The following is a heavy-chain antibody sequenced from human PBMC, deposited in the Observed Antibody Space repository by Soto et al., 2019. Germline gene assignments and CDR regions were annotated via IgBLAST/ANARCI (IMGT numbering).Heavy chain of an antibody. J-gene: IGHJ6*02. V-gene: IGHV3-21*01. CDR2: ISSSSSYI. CDR1: GFTFSSYS. CDR3: ARPIAVAGTRRYYGKDV. Sequence: EVQLVESGGGLVKPGGSLRLSCAASGFTFSSYSMNWVRQAPGKGLEWVSSISSSSSYIYYADSVKGRFTISRDNAKNSLYLQRNSLRAEDTAVYYCARPIAVAGTRRYYGKDVWGQGTTVTVSS. D-gene: IGHD6-19*01.